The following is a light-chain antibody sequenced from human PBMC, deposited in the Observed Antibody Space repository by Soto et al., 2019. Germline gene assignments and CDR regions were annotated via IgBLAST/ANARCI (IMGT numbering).Light chain of an antibody. CDR2: AAS. Sequence: DLQMTQSPSSLSASVGDRVTTTFRASQSINIYLNWYQQKAGEAPKLLIYAASTLQGGVPSRFSGSGSGTEFTLTVTSLQPEDFATYFCQQYDKYSTFGHGTKVDIK. CDR3: QQYDKYST. J-gene: IGKJ1*01. V-gene: IGKV1-39*01. CDR1: QSINIY.